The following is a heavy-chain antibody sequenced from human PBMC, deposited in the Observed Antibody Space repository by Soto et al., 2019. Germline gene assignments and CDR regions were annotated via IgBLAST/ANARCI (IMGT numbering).Heavy chain of an antibody. D-gene: IGHD2-2*01. V-gene: IGHV4-34*01. J-gene: IGHJ4*02. CDR2: IRPGGSS. CDR3: PRASPGNISSCLVY. CDR1: GGHFGGFY. Sequence: SETLSLTCAVSGGHFGGFYWNWVRQSPGKGLEWIGEIRPGGSSNYNPALKTRLPLSADTSKKQVSLSLSSVTAADTALYYCPRASPGNISSCLVYWGPGTQVTASP.